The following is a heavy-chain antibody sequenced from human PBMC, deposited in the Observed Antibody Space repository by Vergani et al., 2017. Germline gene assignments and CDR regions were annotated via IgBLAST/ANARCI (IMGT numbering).Heavy chain of an antibody. V-gene: IGHV3-33*01. J-gene: IGHJ4*02. Sequence: QVQLVESGGGVVQPGRSLRLSCAASGFTFSSYGMHWVRQAPGKGLEWVAVKWYDGSNKYYADSVKGRFTISRDNSKNTLYLQMNSLRAEDTAVYYCARDYYYGSGSYHDYWGQGTLVTVSS. CDR1: GFTFSSYG. CDR2: KWYDGSNK. D-gene: IGHD3-10*01. CDR3: ARDYYYGSGSYHDY.